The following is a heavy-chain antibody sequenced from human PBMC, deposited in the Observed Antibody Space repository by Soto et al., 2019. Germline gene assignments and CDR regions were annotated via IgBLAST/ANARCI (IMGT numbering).Heavy chain of an antibody. CDR1: GFTFSSYA. D-gene: IGHD2-2*01. CDR3: AKGYCSSTSCYHYYYYGMDV. CDR2: ISGSGGST. Sequence: PGGSLRLSCAASGFTFSSYAMSWVRQAPGKGLEWVSAISGSGGSTYYADSVKGRFTISRDNSKNTLYLQMNSLRAEDTAVYYCAKGYCSSTSCYHYYYYGMDVWGQGTTVTVSS. V-gene: IGHV3-23*01. J-gene: IGHJ6*02.